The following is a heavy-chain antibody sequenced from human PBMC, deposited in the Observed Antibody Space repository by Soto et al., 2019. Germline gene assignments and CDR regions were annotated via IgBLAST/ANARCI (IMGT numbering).Heavy chain of an antibody. D-gene: IGHD3-22*01. CDR1: GYSFTSYW. V-gene: IGHV5-10-1*01. J-gene: IGHJ6*02. CDR3: ARSNYYDSSGYYYSLYSYGMDV. Sequence: GESLKISCKGSGYSFTSYWISWVRQMPGKGLEWMGRIDPSDSYTNYSPSFQGHVTISADKSISTAYLQWSSLKASDTAMYYCARSNYYDSSGYYYSLYSYGMDVWGQGTTVTVSS. CDR2: IDPSDSYT.